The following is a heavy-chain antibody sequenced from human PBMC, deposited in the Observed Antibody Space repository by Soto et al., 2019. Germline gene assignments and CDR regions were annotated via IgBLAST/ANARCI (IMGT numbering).Heavy chain of an antibody. CDR3: ARASRQSGYSRRWVFAS. J-gene: IGHJ4*02. CDR2: IYYSGST. Sequence: QVQLQESGPGLVKPSQTLSLICTVSVGSINSGGYYWSCIRQHPGKGLEWIGYIYYSGSTYYNPSTRNQVTLSAGASENQFSLKLSSVTAADKAVYFWARASRQSGYSRRWVFASWGQGTLVNVYS. V-gene: IGHV4-31*01. D-gene: IGHD6-13*01. CDR1: VGSINSGGYY.